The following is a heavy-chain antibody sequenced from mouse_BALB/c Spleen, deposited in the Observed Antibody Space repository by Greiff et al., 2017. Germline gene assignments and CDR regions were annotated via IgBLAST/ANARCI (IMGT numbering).Heavy chain of an antibody. D-gene: IGHD1-1*01. CDR2: IDPETGGT. CDR1: GYTFTDYE. CDR3: TRGSSFSYYFDY. J-gene: IGHJ2*01. V-gene: IGHV1-15*01. Sequence: VQLQQSGAELVRPGASVTLSCKASGYTFTDYEMHWVKQTPVHGLEWIGAIDPETGGTAYNQKFKGKATLTADKSSSTAYMELRSLTSEDSAVYYCTRGSSFSYYFDYWGQGTTLTVSS.